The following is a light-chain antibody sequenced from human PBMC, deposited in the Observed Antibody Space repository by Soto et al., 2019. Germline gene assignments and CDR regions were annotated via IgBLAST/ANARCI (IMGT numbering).Light chain of an antibody. CDR1: RSIDTY. V-gene: IGKV3-15*01. Sequence: DIVMTQSPAFLSASLGERVTLSCRASRSIDTYLAWFQHKLGQPPRLLIFGASTRAAGVPPRFSGGGSGTGFTLTIASLRSEDFAVYFCQQYYAWPPGTFGGGTTVEI. J-gene: IGKJ4*01. CDR3: QQYYAWPPGT. CDR2: GAS.